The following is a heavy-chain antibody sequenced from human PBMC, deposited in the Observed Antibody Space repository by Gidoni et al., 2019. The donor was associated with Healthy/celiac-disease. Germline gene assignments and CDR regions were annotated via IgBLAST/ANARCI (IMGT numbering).Heavy chain of an antibody. D-gene: IGHD1-26*01. CDR3: ARVGATRENYFDY. CDR2: IWYDGSNK. J-gene: IGHJ4*02. V-gene: IGHV3-33*01. Sequence: QVQLVESCGCVFQPGRSLRLSCAASGFTFSSYGMHWVRRAPGKGLEWVAVIWYDGSNKYYADSVKGRFTISRDNSKNTLYLQMNSLRAEDTAVYYCARVGATRENYFDYWGQGTLVTVSS. CDR1: GFTFSSYG.